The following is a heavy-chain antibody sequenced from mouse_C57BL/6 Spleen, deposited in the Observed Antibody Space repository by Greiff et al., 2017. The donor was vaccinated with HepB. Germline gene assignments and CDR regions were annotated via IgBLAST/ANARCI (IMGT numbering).Heavy chain of an antibody. Sequence: VQLQQSGAELVRPGASVKLSCTASGFNIKDDYMHWVKQRPEQGLEWIGWIDPENGDTEYASKFQGKATITADTSSNTAYLQLSSLTSEDTAVYSCTTGYGSSPGVWGTGTTVTVSS. CDR1: GFNIKDDY. CDR3: TTGYGSSPGV. J-gene: IGHJ1*03. CDR2: IDPENGDT. V-gene: IGHV14-4*01. D-gene: IGHD1-1*01.